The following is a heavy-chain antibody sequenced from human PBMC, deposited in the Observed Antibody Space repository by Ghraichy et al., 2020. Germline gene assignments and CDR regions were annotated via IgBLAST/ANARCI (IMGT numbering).Heavy chain of an antibody. V-gene: IGHV1-69*13. J-gene: IGHJ4*02. D-gene: IGHD2-2*01. Sequence: SVKVSCKASGGTFSSYAISWVRQAPGQGLEWMGGIIPIFGTANYAQKFQGRVTITADESTSTAYMELSSLRSEDTAVYYCARAHQSNIVVVPAALDYWGQGTLVTVSS. CDR1: GGTFSSYA. CDR2: IIPIFGTA. CDR3: ARAHQSNIVVVPAALDY.